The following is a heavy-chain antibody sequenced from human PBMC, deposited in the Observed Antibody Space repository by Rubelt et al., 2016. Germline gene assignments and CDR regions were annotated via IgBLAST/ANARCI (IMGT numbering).Heavy chain of an antibody. J-gene: IGHJ6*02. Sequence: QVQLVESGGGVVQPGRSLRLSCAASGFTFSSYGMHWVRQAPGKGLEWVAVIWYDGSNKYYADSVKGRLTISRDNSKNTLYLQMNSLGAEDTAVYYCASTIFESGYYYGMDVWGQGTTVTVSS. D-gene: IGHD3-9*01. CDR2: IWYDGSNK. CDR1: GFTFSSYG. V-gene: IGHV3-33*01. CDR3: ASTIFESGYYYGMDV.